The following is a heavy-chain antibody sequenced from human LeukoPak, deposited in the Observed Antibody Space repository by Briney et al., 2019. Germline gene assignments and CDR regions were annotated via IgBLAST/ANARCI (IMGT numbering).Heavy chain of an antibody. CDR3: ARGRIAAAGAFEY. J-gene: IGHJ4*02. D-gene: IGHD6-13*01. Sequence: SETLSLTCTVSGGSISSGVYWGWVRQPPGKGLEWIATIYRTGSTYYNPSLESRATISVDTSKNQFSLNLFSVTAADTAVYYCARGRIAAAGAFEYWGQGTLVTVSS. CDR1: GGSISSGVY. V-gene: IGHV4-38-2*02. CDR2: IYRTGST.